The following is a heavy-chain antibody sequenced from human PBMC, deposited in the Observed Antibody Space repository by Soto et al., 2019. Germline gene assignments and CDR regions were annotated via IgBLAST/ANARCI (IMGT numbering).Heavy chain of an antibody. J-gene: IGHJ6*02. CDR2: AYYRTQWSN. CDR3: ARETVAGYYNHGLDV. Sequence: SQTLSLSCAISGASVSIKSATWSWIRQSPSRGLEWLGRAYYRTQWSNEYAVSVKSRMTISPDTSKNQFSLELNSVTPEDTAVYYCARETVAGYYNHGLDVWGQGTTVTVS. D-gene: IGHD3-10*01. V-gene: IGHV6-1*01. CDR1: GASVSIKSAT.